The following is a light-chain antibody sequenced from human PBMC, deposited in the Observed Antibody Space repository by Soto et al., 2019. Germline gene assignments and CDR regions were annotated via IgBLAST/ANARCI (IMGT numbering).Light chain of an antibody. Sequence: DIQMTQSPSSVSASVGDRVTITCRASQDIGNFLAWYQQTPGKAPKLLIHGASSLYRGVASRFSGGGTGTDLPTTIIRLQPEDFATYYRQQNRALPRTFGQGTQVDIK. CDR3: QQNRALPRT. CDR1: QDIGNF. J-gene: IGKJ2*01. V-gene: IGKV1-12*01. CDR2: GAS.